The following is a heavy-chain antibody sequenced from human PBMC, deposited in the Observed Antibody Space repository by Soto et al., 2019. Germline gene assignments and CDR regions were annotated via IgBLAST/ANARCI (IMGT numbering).Heavy chain of an antibody. CDR3: AKRDSGSGRSPPLIGF. CDR2: VGGGGDHT. V-gene: IGHV3-23*01. J-gene: IGHJ4*02. D-gene: IGHD3-10*01. CDR1: GYTLSSFS. Sequence: EVQLLESGGGLVQPGGSLRLSCAASGYTLSSFSMNWVRQAPGKGLEWVASVGGGGDHTFYADSVKGRFTISRDDSQNTLCLQMNSLRAEDTAVYFCAKRDSGSGRSPPLIGFWGQGTLVTVSS.